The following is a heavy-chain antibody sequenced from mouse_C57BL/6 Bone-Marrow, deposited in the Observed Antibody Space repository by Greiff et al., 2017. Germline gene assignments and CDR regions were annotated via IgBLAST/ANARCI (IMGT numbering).Heavy chain of an antibody. D-gene: IGHD3-1*01. J-gene: IGHJ2*01. CDR3: AREGATPPRDY. CDR2: IYPGSGST. CDR1: GYTFTSYW. Sequence: VQLQQSGAELVKPGASVKMSCKASGYTFTSYWITWVKQRPGQGLEWIGDIYPGSGSTNYNEKFKSKATLTVDTSSSTAYMQLSSLTSEDSAVYYCAREGATPPRDYWGQGTTLTVSS. V-gene: IGHV1-55*01.